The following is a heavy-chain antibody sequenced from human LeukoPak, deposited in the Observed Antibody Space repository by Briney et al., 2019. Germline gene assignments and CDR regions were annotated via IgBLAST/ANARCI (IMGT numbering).Heavy chain of an antibody. CDR2: ISISGENT. CDR3: ARLISTSSSRFSDY. CDR1: GFTFSNSA. J-gene: IGHJ4*02. D-gene: IGHD6-6*01. V-gene: IGHV3-23*01. Sequence: GGSLRLSCAASGFTFSNSAMSWVRQAPGKGLEWVSAISISGENTYYADSVKGRFTISRDTSRNTLYLQMHSLRAEDTAVYYCARLISTSSSRFSDYWGQGTLVTVSS.